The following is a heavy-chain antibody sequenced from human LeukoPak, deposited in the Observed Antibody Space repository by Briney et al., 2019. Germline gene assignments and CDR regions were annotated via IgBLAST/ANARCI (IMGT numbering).Heavy chain of an antibody. CDR3: AKDFLAVTGTGGVDY. D-gene: IGHD6-19*01. CDR1: GFTFDDYT. Sequence: GGSLRLSCAASGFTFDDYTMHWVRQAPGKGLEWVALISWDGGSTYYADSVKGRFTISRDNSKNSLYLQMHSLRTEDTALYYCAKDFLAVTGTGGVDYWGQGTLVTVSS. J-gene: IGHJ4*02. V-gene: IGHV3-43*01. CDR2: ISWDGGST.